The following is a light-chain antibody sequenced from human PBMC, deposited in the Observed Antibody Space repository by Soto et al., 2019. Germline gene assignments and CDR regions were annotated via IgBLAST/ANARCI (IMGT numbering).Light chain of an antibody. V-gene: IGKV3-20*01. CDR2: GAS. J-gene: IGKJ4*01. CDR3: QQYGSSPLT. CDR1: QSVTSSN. Sequence: EIVLTQSPGTLSLSPGERATLSCRASQSVTSSNLAWYQQKPGQAPRLLIYGASSRATGIPDRFSGSGSGTDFTLMISRPELEDFAVYYCQQYGSSPLTFGGGTKVEIK.